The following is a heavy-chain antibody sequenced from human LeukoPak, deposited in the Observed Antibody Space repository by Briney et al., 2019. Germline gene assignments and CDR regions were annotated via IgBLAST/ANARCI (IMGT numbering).Heavy chain of an antibody. J-gene: IGHJ4*02. CDR1: GGSISSSY. CDR2: IYHSEST. D-gene: IGHD4-23*01. Sequence: PSETLFLTCTVSGGSISSSYCSWIRQPPGKGLEWIGYIYHSESTNYNPSLKSRVTISVDTSKNQFSLKLSSVTAADTAVYYCARQAGGTSGPFDYWGQGTLVTVSS. V-gene: IGHV4-59*08. CDR3: ARQAGGTSGPFDY.